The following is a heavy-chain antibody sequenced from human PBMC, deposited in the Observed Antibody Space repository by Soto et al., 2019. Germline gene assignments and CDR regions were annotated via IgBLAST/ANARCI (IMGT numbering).Heavy chain of an antibody. CDR3: ASLFYDNWDARYYYYAMDV. Sequence: PGGSLSLSCALSGLIFSSYEMNWVRQAPGKGLEWLACISSSGTTIHYADPVKGRFTISRDNAGNSLFLQMNSLRAEDTAVYYCASLFYDNWDARYYYYAMDVWGRGTTVTVSS. J-gene: IGHJ6*02. CDR1: GLIFSSYE. V-gene: IGHV3-48*03. D-gene: IGHD3-9*01. CDR2: ISSSGTTI.